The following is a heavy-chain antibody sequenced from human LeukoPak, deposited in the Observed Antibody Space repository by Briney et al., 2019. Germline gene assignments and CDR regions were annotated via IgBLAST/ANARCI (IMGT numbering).Heavy chain of an antibody. CDR2: MSGSGGST. J-gene: IGHJ4*02. Sequence: RPSETLSLTCTVSGGSISSSSYYWGWIRQPPGKGLEWVSGMSGSGGSTYYADSVKGRLTISRDNSKNTLYLQMNSLRAEDTAVYYCAKDQTATYYYDSSGYYTFDYWGQGTLVTVSS. CDR1: GGSISSSSYY. D-gene: IGHD3-22*01. CDR3: AKDQTATYYYDSSGYYTFDY. V-gene: IGHV3-23*01.